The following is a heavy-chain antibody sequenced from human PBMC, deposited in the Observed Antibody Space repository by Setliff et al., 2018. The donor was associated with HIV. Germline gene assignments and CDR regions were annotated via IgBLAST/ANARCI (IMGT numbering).Heavy chain of an antibody. J-gene: IGHJ3*02. V-gene: IGHV4-31*03. Sequence: SETLSLTCTVSSGPISNGGFYWSWIRHHPGKGLEWIGYIYYSGGTYYSPSLKSRVSMSIDTFKNQFSLNPASVTAADTAVYYCARGIYRPWGGYSAFATDAFETWGQGTLVTVSS. CDR1: SGPISNGGFY. CDR3: ARGIYRPWGGYSAFATDAFET. D-gene: IGHD5-12*01. CDR2: IYYSGGT.